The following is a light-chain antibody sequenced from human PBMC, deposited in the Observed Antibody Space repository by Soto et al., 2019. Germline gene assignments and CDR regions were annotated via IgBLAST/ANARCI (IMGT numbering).Light chain of an antibody. CDR1: QGVRDD. Sequence: IQMTKSPSSLSASVGVRVTITRRASQGVRDDVCWYQQKPGKSPKLLIYSASTLLSGVPSRFSGSGSGTDFTLTISGLQPEDLATYYCLQESNYPLTFGGGTKVDI. J-gene: IGKJ4*01. CDR2: SAS. CDR3: LQESNYPLT. V-gene: IGKV1-6*01.